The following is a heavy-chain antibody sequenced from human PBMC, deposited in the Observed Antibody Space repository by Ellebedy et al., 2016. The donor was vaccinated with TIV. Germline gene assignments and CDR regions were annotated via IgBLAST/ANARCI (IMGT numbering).Heavy chain of an antibody. V-gene: IGHV3-7*01. D-gene: IGHD3-10*01. CDR1: GFTFNTYY. CDR3: ARDSRGVLDY. CDR2: IKHDGSTR. J-gene: IGHJ4*02. Sequence: GGSLRLSCAASGFTFNTYYMAWVRQAPGKGLEWVANIKHDGSTRNYVDSAKGRSTISRDNAKNSLYLQMNSLRAEDTAVYYCARDSRGVLDYWGQGILVTVSS.